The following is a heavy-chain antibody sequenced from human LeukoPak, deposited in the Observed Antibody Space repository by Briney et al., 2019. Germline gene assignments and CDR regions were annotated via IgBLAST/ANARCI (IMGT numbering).Heavy chain of an antibody. CDR1: GFTFSGYS. Sequence: PGGSLRLSCAASGFTFSGYSMNWVRQAPGKGLEWVSSISSSSSYIYYADSVKGRFTISRDNAKNSLYLQMNSLRAEDTAVYYCARGPHHYYDSSGYPLYYYYYMDVWGKGTTVTVSS. CDR2: ISSSSSYI. V-gene: IGHV3-21*01. D-gene: IGHD3-22*01. J-gene: IGHJ6*03. CDR3: ARGPHHYYDSSGYPLYYYYYMDV.